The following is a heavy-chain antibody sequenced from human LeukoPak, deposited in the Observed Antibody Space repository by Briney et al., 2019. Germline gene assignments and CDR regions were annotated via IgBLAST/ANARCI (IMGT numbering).Heavy chain of an antibody. CDR3: ARAPVPDDAFDI. D-gene: IGHD1-14*01. CDR1: GYTFTDYY. Sequence: ASVKVSCKASGYTFTDYYMHWVRQAPGQGLEWVAWINPNSGDTTYGENFQGRVTLTRDTSTSAAYMDLSNLRSDDTAVYYCARAPVPDDAFDIWGQGTMVTVSS. J-gene: IGHJ3*02. V-gene: IGHV1-2*02. CDR2: INPNSGDT.